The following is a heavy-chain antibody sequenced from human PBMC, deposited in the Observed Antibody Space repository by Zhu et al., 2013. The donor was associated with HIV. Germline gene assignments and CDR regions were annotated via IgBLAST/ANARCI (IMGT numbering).Heavy chain of an antibody. CDR2: INHSGST. J-gene: IGHJ6*03. V-gene: IGHV4-34*01. D-gene: IGHD4-17*01. Sequence: QVQLQQWGAGLLKPSETLSLTCAVYGGSFSGYYWSWIRQPPGKGLEWIGEINHSGSTNYNPSLKSRVTISVDTSKNQFSLKLSSVTAADTAVYYCARAGEYGDEDYYYMDVWGKGTTVTVS. CDR3: ARAGEYGDEDYYYMDV. CDR1: GGSFSGYY.